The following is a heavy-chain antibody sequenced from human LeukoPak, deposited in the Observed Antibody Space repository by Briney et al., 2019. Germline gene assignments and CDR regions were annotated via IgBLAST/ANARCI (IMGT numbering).Heavy chain of an antibody. CDR1: GFTFTSSA. V-gene: IGHV1-58*01. CDR2: IVVGSGNT. Sequence: VASVKVSRKASGFTFTSSAVQWVRQARGQRLEWIGWIVVGSGNTNYAQKFQERVTITRDMSTSTAYMELSSLRSEDTAVYYCAAGLGESSGYYYVFGLSWGQGTLVTVSS. D-gene: IGHD3-22*01. J-gene: IGHJ5*02. CDR3: AAGLGESSGYYYVFGLS.